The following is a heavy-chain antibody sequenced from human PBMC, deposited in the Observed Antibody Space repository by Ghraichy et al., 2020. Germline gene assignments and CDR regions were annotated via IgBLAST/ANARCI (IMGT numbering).Heavy chain of an antibody. V-gene: IGHV1-18*01. D-gene: IGHD6-13*01. CDR3: ARVVGSAWSRDQLGMDV. CDR1: GYTFTNYG. CDR2: INVYNGDT. J-gene: IGHJ6*02. Sequence: ASVKVSCKASGYTFTNYGMTWVRQAPGQGLEWVGWINVYNGDTNYPRKFQHRITFTADRSTNTVYMDLRSLKLDDTAVYYCARVVGSAWSRDQLGMDVWGQGTTVTVSS.